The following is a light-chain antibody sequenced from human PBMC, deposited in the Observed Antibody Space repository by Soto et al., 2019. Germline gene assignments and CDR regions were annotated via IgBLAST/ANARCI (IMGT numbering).Light chain of an antibody. CDR1: QDISKY. J-gene: IGKJ4*01. CDR2: DVF. V-gene: IGKV1-33*01. CDR3: QQYDQLPIT. Sequence: DIQMTQSASSLPASVGDTVTIPCQASQDISKYLNWFQQKPGKAPKLLIYDVFNVETGVPSRFSGRGSGTDFTLIISNLQPEDFATYYCQQYDQLPITFGGGTNVDI.